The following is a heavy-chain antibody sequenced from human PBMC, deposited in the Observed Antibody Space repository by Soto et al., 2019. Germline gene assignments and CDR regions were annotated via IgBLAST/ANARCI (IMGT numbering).Heavy chain of an antibody. Sequence: QVQLVQSGAEVKKPGTSVKVSCKASGYSFANYAIHWVRQAPGQGLEWMGWINPATGNTEYSDKFQDRVTFTRDTSATTAYMELRGLRSEDTAVYYCARRYKSAGWLEPWGQGTLVTVSS. CDR3: ARRYKSAGWLEP. D-gene: IGHD1-1*01. V-gene: IGHV1-3*01. CDR1: GYSFANYA. CDR2: INPATGNT. J-gene: IGHJ5*02.